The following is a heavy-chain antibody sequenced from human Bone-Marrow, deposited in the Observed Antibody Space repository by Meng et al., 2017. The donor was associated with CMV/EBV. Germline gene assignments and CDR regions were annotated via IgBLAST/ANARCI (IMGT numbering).Heavy chain of an antibody. CDR3: AREGSGQPYYYGMDV. CDR2: IIPIFGTA. D-gene: IGHD6-13*01. Sequence: SSVKVSCKASGGTFSSYAISWVRQAPGQGLEWMGGIIPIFGTANYAQKFQGRVTITTDESTSTAYMELSSLRSEDTAVYYCAREGSGQPYYYGMDVWGQGTTVTVSS. V-gene: IGHV1-69*05. CDR1: GGTFSSYA. J-gene: IGHJ6*02.